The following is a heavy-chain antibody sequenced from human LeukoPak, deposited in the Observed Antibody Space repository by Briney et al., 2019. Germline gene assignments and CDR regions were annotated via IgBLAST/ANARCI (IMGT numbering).Heavy chain of an antibody. CDR2: ISGSGGST. Sequence: GRSLSLSCAASGFTSSSYAMSWVRQAPGRGLEWVSAISGSGGSTYYTDSVKGRFTISRDNSKNTLYLQMNSLRAEDTAVYYCVKELAGQTGYDDFYSWGPRTMVT. V-gene: IGHV3-23*01. CDR1: GFTSSSYA. J-gene: IGHJ3*02. CDR3: VKELAGQTGYDDFYS. D-gene: IGHD3-9*01.